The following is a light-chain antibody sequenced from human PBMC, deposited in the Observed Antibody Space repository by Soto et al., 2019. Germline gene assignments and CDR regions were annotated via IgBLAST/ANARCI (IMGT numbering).Light chain of an antibody. CDR2: GAS. CDR1: QSVSSSY. J-gene: IGKJ5*01. V-gene: IGKV3D-20*02. CDR3: QQRSSAIP. Sequence: EIVLTQSPCTLSLSTGERVTLSCRASQSVSSSYLAWYQQKPGQAPRLLFYGASSRATGIPARFSGSGSGTEFTLSISSLQSEDFAVYYCQQRSSAIPFGQVTRLAI.